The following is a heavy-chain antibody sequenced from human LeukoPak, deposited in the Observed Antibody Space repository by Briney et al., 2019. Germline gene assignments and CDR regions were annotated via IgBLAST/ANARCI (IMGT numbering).Heavy chain of an antibody. D-gene: IGHD3-9*01. CDR1: GFTFSSYA. CDR2: ISGSGGST. V-gene: IGHV3-23*01. J-gene: IGHJ1*01. Sequence: GGSLRLSCAASGFTFSSYAMSWVRQAPGKGLEWVSAISGSGGSTYYADSVKGRFTISRDNSKNTLYLQMNSLRAEDTAVYYCAKDRWADDILTGYSGYAEYFQHWGQGTLVTVSS. CDR3: AKDRWADDILTGYSGYAEYFQH.